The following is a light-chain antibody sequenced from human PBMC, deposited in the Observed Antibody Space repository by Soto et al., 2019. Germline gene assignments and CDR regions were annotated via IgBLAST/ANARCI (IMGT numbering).Light chain of an antibody. J-gene: IGKJ1*01. Sequence: DIVMTQTPLSSPVTLGQPASISCRSSQSLVHRDGNTYLSWLHQRPGQPPRLLIYQISKRFSGVPDRFSGSGAGTDFTLKISRVESEDVGIYYCMQATQLRTFGQGTKVEIK. CDR3: MQATQLRT. V-gene: IGKV2-24*01. CDR1: QSLVHRDGNTY. CDR2: QIS.